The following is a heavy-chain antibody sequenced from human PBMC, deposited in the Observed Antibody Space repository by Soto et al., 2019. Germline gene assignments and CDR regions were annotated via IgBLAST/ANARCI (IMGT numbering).Heavy chain of an antibody. D-gene: IGHD6-6*01. CDR3: ARLPFEYSSSSGYYYYMDV. CDR1: SGSISSSNW. V-gene: IGHV4-4*02. CDR2: IYHSGST. Sequence: QVQLQESGPGLVKPSGTLSLTCAVSSGSISSSNWWSWVRQPPGKGLEWIGEIYHSGSTNYNPSLRSRVTIAVDKSKNQFSLTLSSVTAADTAVYYCARLPFEYSSSSGYYYYMDVWGKGTTVTVSS. J-gene: IGHJ6*03.